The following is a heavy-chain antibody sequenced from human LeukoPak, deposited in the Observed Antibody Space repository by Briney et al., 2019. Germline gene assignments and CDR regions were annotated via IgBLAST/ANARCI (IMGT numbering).Heavy chain of an antibody. CDR2: INPNSGGT. D-gene: IGHD3-10*01. V-gene: IGHV1-2*02. CDR3: ARAPGDYYGSGDY. CDR1: GYTFTGYY. Sequence: GASVKVSCKASGYTFTGYYMHWVRQAPGQGLEWMGGINPNSGGTNYAQKFQGRVTMTRDTSISTAYMDLSRLRSDDTAVYYCARAPGDYYGSGDYWGQGTLVTVSS. J-gene: IGHJ4*02.